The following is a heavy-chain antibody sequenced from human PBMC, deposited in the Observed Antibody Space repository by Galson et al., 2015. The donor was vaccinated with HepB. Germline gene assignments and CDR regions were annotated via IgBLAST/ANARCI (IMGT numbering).Heavy chain of an antibody. J-gene: IGHJ4*02. CDR3: ARDRARASGSYYRAH. Sequence: SLRLSCAASGFTFSDSYMSWIRQAPGKGLESVSYISTTSSYINYADSVRGRFTISRDNAKNSLFLQMNSLRAEDTAVYYCARDRARASGSYYRAHWGQGTLVTVSS. D-gene: IGHD3-10*01. CDR1: GFTFSDSY. V-gene: IGHV3-11*06. CDR2: ISTTSSYI.